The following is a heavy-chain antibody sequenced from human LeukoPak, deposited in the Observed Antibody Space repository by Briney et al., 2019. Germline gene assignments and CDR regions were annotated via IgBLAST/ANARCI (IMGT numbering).Heavy chain of an antibody. CDR1: GYTFTGYY. Sequence: ASVKVSCKASGYTFTGYYMHWVRQAPGQGLEWMGWINPNSGGTNYAQKFQGRVTMTRDTSISTAYMELSRLRFDDTAVYYCARDTVVVPAAPGTFDYWGQGTLVTVSS. D-gene: IGHD2-2*01. CDR2: INPNSGGT. CDR3: ARDTVVVPAAPGTFDY. J-gene: IGHJ4*02. V-gene: IGHV1-2*02.